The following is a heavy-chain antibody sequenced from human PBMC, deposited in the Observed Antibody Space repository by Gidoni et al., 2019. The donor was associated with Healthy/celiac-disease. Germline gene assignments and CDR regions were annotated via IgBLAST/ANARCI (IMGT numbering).Heavy chain of an antibody. Sequence: QVQLVQSGAEVKKPGASVKVSCKASGYPFTGYYMHWVRQAPGQGLAWMGWINPNSGGTNYAQKFQGRVTMTRDTSISTAYMELSRLRSDDTAVYYCARGGAAAAPAVRRLSLNYDIWGQGTMVTVSS. CDR2: INPNSGGT. D-gene: IGHD6-13*01. CDR1: GYPFTGYY. V-gene: IGHV1-2*02. J-gene: IGHJ3*02. CDR3: ARGGAAAAPAVRRLSLNYDI.